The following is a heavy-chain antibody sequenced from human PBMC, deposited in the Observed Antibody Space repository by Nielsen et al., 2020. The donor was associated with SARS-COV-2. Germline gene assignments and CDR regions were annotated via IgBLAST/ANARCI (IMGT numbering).Heavy chain of an antibody. Sequence: SQTLSLTCVVFGGPLNDFHWKWIRQTPGKGLEWIGEINGSGSGNYNPSLKSRVTISAGTSNIQFSLKLNSVTAADTAVYYCARTPNVEQLVSSQDPGGWFDPWGQGTLVTRLL. CDR1: GGPLNDFH. V-gene: IGHV4-34*01. D-gene: IGHD6-6*01. J-gene: IGHJ5*02. CDR3: ARTPNVEQLVSSQDPGGWFDP. CDR2: INGSGSG.